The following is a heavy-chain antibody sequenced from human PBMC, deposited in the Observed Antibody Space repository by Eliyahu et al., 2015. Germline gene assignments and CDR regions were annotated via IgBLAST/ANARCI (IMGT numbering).Heavy chain of an antibody. D-gene: IGHD3-22*01. CDR2: IFFSGST. V-gene: IGHV4-31*02. J-gene: IGHJ4*02. Sequence: GQGLEWIGYIFFSGSTYYNPSLKSRITISVDTSKNQFSLKLTSVTAADTAVYYCATHHYDTIAWGQGTLVTVSS. CDR3: ATHHYDTIA.